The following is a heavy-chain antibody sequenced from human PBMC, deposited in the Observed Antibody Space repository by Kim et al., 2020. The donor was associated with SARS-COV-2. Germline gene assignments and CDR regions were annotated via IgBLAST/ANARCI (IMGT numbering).Heavy chain of an antibody. D-gene: IGHD6-19*01. CDR3: ARRVPLSSRYSGGWYDYYYGMDV. CDR1: GGSISSSSYY. Sequence: SETLSLTCTVSGGSISSSSYYWGWIRQPPGKGLEWIGSIYYSGSTYYNPSLKSRVTISVDTSKNQFSLKLSSVTAADTAVYYCARRVPLSSRYSGGWYDYYYGMDVWGQGTTVTVSS. CDR2: IYYSGST. V-gene: IGHV4-39*01. J-gene: IGHJ6*02.